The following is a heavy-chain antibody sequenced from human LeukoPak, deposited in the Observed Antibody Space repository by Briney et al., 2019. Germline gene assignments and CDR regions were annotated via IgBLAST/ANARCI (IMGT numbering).Heavy chain of an antibody. J-gene: IGHJ3*02. CDR3: ARDEVADYYYDYTVTDAFDI. Sequence: PGGSLRLSCAASGFTFSDYYMSWIRQAPGKGLEWVSYISSSGSTIYYADSVKGRFTISRDNAKNSLYLQMNSLRAEDTAVYYCARDEVADYYYDYTVTDAFDIWGQGTMVTVSS. V-gene: IGHV3-11*01. D-gene: IGHD3-22*01. CDR1: GFTFSDYY. CDR2: ISSSGSTI.